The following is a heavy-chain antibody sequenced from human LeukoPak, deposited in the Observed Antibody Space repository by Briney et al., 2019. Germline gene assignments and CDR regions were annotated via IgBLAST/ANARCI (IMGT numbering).Heavy chain of an antibody. CDR3: ARDVRFRGPTDY. CDR1: GFTFSNYW. D-gene: IGHD3-10*01. Sequence: GGSLRLPCASSGFTFSNYWRSWVRQAPGKGLEWVASDKYYVDSVKGRFTISRDNAKNSLYLQMNSLRAEDTAVYYCARDVRFRGPTDYWGQGTLVTVSS. J-gene: IGHJ4*02. V-gene: IGHV3-7*01. CDR2: DK.